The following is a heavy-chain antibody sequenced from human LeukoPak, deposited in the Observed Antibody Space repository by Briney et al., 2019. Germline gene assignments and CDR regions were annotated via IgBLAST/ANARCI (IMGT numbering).Heavy chain of an antibody. Sequence: GGSLRLSCAASGFTVSSNYMSWVRQASEKGLEWVSILYSGGAAYYANSVRGRFTISRDNSKNTLYLQMNSLRVEDTAVYYCARTTVESGRYDAFDIWGQGTLVSVSS. V-gene: IGHV3-53*01. CDR1: GFTVSSNY. CDR2: LYSGGAA. CDR3: ARTTVESGRYDAFDI. J-gene: IGHJ3*02. D-gene: IGHD4-23*01.